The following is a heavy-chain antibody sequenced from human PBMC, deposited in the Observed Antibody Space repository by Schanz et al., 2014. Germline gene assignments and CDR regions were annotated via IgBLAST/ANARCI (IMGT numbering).Heavy chain of an antibody. Sequence: QVQLVQSGAEVKKPGSSMKVSCKASGGTFSTYPINWLRQAPGQGLEWMGKIIPVLNIATYAQRFQGRVTMTTDTSTGTAYMELRSLRSDDTAVYYCARDRRRYCSTASCLHDNWFDPWGQGTLVIVSS. V-gene: IGHV1-69*04. CDR3: ARDRRRYCSTASCLHDNWFDP. CDR1: GGTFSTYP. D-gene: IGHD2-2*01. J-gene: IGHJ5*02. CDR2: IIPVLNIA.